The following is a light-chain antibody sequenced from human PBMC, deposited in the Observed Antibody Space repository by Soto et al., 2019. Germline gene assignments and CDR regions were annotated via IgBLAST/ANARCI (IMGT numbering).Light chain of an antibody. Sequence: EIVLTQSPATLSLSPGERATLSCRASQSVSSFLAWYQQKPGQAPRLLIYGASNRATGIPPRFSGSGSGTDFTLTISSLEPEDFAVYYCHQRSNWPPYTFGQGTKLEIK. V-gene: IGKV3-11*01. CDR2: GAS. CDR1: QSVSSF. CDR3: HQRSNWPPYT. J-gene: IGKJ2*01.